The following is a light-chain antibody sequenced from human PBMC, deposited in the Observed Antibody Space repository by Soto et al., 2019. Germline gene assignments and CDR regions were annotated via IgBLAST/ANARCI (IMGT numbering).Light chain of an antibody. J-gene: IGKJ4*01. CDR3: QQYATSPT. Sequence: EIVLTQSPGTLSLSPGERATLSCRASQSVDSNSLAWYQHKPGQAPRLLIYGASSRAPGISDRYSGRGSGTDFTLTSNRLEPEDFAVYYCQQYATSPTFGGGTRLEIK. CDR2: GAS. V-gene: IGKV3-20*01. CDR1: QSVDSNS.